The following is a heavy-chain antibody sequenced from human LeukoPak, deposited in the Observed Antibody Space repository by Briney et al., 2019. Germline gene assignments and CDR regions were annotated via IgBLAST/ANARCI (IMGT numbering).Heavy chain of an antibody. D-gene: IGHD6-19*01. V-gene: IGHV3-23*01. CDR3: AKDSGHYSSGWYPADY. J-gene: IGHJ4*02. CDR1: GFTFSSYG. Sequence: GTLRLSCAASGFTFSSYGMSWVRQAPGKGLEWVSAISGSGGSTYYADSVKGRFTISRDNSKNTLYLQMNSLRAEDTAVYYCAKDSGHYSSGWYPADYWGQGTLVTVSS. CDR2: ISGSGGST.